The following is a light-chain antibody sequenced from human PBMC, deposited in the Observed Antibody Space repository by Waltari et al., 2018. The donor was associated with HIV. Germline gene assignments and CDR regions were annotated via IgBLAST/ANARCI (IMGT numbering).Light chain of an antibody. CDR2: KAS. V-gene: IGKV1-5*03. CDR3: QQYNTYSFI. J-gene: IGKJ3*01. Sequence: DIQMTQSPSTLSASVGDRVTITCRASQSISDWLAWYQQKPGKAPKLLIYKASSVESGVPSRFSGSGSGTEFTLSISSLQPDDVATYYCQQYNTYSFIFGPGTKVDIK. CDR1: QSISDW.